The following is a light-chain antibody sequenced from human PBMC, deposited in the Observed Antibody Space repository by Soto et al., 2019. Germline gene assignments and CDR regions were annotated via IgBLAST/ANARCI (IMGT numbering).Light chain of an antibody. V-gene: IGKV3-11*01. J-gene: IGKJ4*01. CDR2: DAS. CDR1: QSVSSY. CDR3: QQYARSPLA. Sequence: EIVLTQSPATLSLSPGERATLSCRASQSVSSYLAWYQQKPGQAPRLLIYDASNRATGIPARFSGSGSGTDFTLTISSLEPEDFAVYYCQQYARSPLAFGGGTKVDIK.